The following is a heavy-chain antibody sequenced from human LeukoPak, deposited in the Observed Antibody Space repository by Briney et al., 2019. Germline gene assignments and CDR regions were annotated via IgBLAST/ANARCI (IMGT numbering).Heavy chain of an antibody. V-gene: IGHV4-34*01. J-gene: IGHJ5*02. CDR2: INHSGST. CDR3: ARGGWDYYGSGGYYKWFDP. D-gene: IGHD3-10*01. CDR1: GGSFSGYY. Sequence: SETLSLTCAVYGGSFSGYYWSWIRQPPGKGLEWIGEINHSGSTNYNPSLKSRVTISVDTSKNQFSLKLSSVTAADTAVYYCARGGWDYYGSGGYYKWFDPWGQGTLVTVSS.